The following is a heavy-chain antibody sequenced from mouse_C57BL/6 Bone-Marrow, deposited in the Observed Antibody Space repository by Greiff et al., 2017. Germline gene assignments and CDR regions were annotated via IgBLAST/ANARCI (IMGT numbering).Heavy chain of an antibody. CDR2: ISDGGSYT. D-gene: IGHD1-1*02. J-gene: IGHJ1*03. Sequence: DVKLVESGGGLVKPGGSLKLSCAASGFTFSSYAMSWVRQTPEKRLEWVATISDGGSYTYYPDNVKGRFTISRDNAKNNLYLQMSHLKSEDTAMYYWAREGWDTILDVWGTGTTVTVSS. V-gene: IGHV5-4*01. CDR1: GFTFSSYA. CDR3: AREGWDTILDV.